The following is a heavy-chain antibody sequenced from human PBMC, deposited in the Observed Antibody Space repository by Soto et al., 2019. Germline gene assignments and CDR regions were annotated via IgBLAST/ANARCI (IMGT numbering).Heavy chain of an antibody. Sequence: QLQLQESGPGLVKPSETLSLTCTVSGGSISSSSYYWGWIRQAPGKGLEWIGSIYYSGSTYYNPSLKSRVTISVDTSKNQFSLKLSSVTAADTAVYYCARLRSDYYYYGMDVWGQGTTVTVSS. J-gene: IGHJ6*02. D-gene: IGHD6-6*01. CDR1: GGSISSSSYY. CDR3: ARLRSDYYYYGMDV. CDR2: IYYSGST. V-gene: IGHV4-39*01.